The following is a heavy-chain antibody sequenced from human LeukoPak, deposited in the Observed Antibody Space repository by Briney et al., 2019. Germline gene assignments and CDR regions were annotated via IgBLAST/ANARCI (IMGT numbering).Heavy chain of an antibody. CDR2: ISSGGVNT. CDR3: ARMRFGELFDY. Sequence: GGSLRLSCAASGFSFSSYAMNWVRQAPGKGLEWVSVISSGGVNTHYADSVKGRFTISRDNAKNSLYLQMNSLRAEDTAVYYCARMRFGELFDYWGQGTLVTVSS. V-gene: IGHV3-21*04. D-gene: IGHD3-10*01. CDR1: GFSFSSYA. J-gene: IGHJ4*02.